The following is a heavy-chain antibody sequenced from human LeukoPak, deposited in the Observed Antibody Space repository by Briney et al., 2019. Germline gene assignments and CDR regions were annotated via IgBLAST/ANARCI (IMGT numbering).Heavy chain of an antibody. J-gene: IGHJ4*02. D-gene: IGHD3-3*01. CDR1: GFTFSNYA. Sequence: GGSLRLSCAASGFTFSNYAMNWVRQAPGKGMEWVSSISGSGGSTYFAGSVKGRVTISRDNSKNTMYMQMNSLRVEDTAVYYCAKGGQNYDFWRFDYWGQGSLVTVSS. V-gene: IGHV3-23*01. CDR2: ISGSGGST. CDR3: AKGGQNYDFWRFDY.